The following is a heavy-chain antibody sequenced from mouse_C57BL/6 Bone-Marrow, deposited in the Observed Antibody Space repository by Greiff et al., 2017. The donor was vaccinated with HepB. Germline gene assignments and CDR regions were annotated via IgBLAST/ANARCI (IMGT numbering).Heavy chain of an antibody. J-gene: IGHJ2*01. Sequence: EVKLVESGGGLVQPGGSMKLSCVASGFTFSNYWMNWVRQSPEKGLEWVAQIRLKSDNYATHYAESVKGRFTISRDDSKSSVYLQMNNLRAEDTGIDYCTGLGTSPYYFDYWGQGTTLTVSS. CDR1: GFTFSNYW. D-gene: IGHD2-1*01. CDR3: TGLGTSPYYFDY. CDR2: IRLKSDNYAT. V-gene: IGHV6-3*01.